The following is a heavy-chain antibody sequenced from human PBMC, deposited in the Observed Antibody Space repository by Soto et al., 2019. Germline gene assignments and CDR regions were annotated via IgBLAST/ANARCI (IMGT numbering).Heavy chain of an antibody. CDR1: GGTFSSYA. CDR2: IIPIFGTA. CDR3: ACIGRVDSDGYFQH. V-gene: IGHV1-69*12. J-gene: IGHJ1*01. Sequence: QVQLVQSGAEVKKPGSSVKVSCKASGGTFSSYAISWVRQAPGQGLEWMGGIIPIFGTANYAQKFQGRVTXXAXEXXSTACMELSSLRSEDTAVYYCACIGRVDSDGYFQHWGQGTLVTVSS. D-gene: IGHD2-15*01.